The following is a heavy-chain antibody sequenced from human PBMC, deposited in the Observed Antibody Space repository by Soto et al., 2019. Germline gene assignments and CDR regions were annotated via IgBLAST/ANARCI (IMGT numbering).Heavy chain of an antibody. CDR2: IYYSGST. D-gene: IGHD2-15*01. CDR1: GGSISSGDYY. V-gene: IGHV4-30-4*01. Sequence: SETLSLTCTVSGGSISSGDYYWSWIRQPPGKGLEWIGYIYYSGSTYYNPSLKSRVTISVDTSKNQFSLKLSSVTAADTAVYYCARGKPLLRNFDYWGQGTLVIVSS. CDR3: ARGKPLLRNFDY. J-gene: IGHJ4*02.